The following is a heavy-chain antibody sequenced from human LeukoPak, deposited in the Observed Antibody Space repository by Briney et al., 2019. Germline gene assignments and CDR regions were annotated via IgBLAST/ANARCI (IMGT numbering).Heavy chain of an antibody. CDR1: GYSTNSGNL. CDR3: ASLGGYQNGNFDY. CDR2: IHYSGST. D-gene: IGHD1-26*01. V-gene: IGHV4-38-2*01. Sequence: SETLSLTCAVSGYSTNSGNLWGWIRQPPEKGLEWIGSIHYSGSTNYHPSLKRRVTISIDTSKNHFSLKMRSVTAADTAVYYCASLGGYQNGNFDYWGRGALVTVSS. J-gene: IGHJ4*02.